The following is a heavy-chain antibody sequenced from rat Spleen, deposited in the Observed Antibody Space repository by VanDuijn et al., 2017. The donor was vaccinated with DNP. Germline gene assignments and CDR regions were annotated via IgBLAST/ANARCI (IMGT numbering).Heavy chain of an antibody. J-gene: IGHJ2*01. Sequence: EVQLVESGGGLVQPGGSLKLSCAASGFTFSDYNMAWVRQTPKKGLEWVATITYDGSSTYYGDSVKGRFTISRDNAKSTLYLQMDSLRSEETATYYCAKAGGYSPWYFDYWGQGVMVTVSS. CDR1: GFTFSDYN. CDR3: AKAGGYSPWYFDY. V-gene: IGHV5-7*01. D-gene: IGHD1-11*01. CDR2: ITYDGSST.